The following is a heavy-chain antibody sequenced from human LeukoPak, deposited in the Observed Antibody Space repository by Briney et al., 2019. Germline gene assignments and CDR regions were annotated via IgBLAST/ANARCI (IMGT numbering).Heavy chain of an antibody. J-gene: IGHJ4*02. Sequence: PGRSLRLSCAASGFTFRNFGMHWGRQAPGKGLEWVAVISYDGSEKHYADSVKGQFTISRDNSKNTLYLQMNSLRAEDTAVYYCAKDGGDSSGYYLVDYWGQGTLVTVSS. CDR2: ISYDGSEK. V-gene: IGHV3-30*18. CDR1: GFTFRNFG. CDR3: AKDGGDSSGYYLVDY. D-gene: IGHD3-22*01.